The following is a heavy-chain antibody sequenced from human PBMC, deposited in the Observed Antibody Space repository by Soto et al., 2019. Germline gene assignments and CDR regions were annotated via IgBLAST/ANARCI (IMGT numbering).Heavy chain of an antibody. CDR2: VYHTGNT. CDR3: ATSVNSAMAFDY. CDR1: DVSITSYY. J-gene: IGHJ4*02. Sequence: PSETLSLTCSVSDVSITSYYWTWIRHPPGKGLEWIGYVYHTGNTYYNPSLKSRVTISLDTSKNQVSLRSEDSAVYYCATSVNSAMAFDYWGQGTLVTVSS. D-gene: IGHD5-18*01. V-gene: IGHV4-59*01.